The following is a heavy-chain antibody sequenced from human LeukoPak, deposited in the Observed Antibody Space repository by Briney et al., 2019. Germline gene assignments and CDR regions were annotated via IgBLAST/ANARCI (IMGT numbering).Heavy chain of an antibody. Sequence: ASVKVSCKAFGYTFTSNYMHWVRQAPGQGPEWMGVISPSGGSTTYAQKFQGRVTLTRDMSTSTDYLELSSLRSEDTAVYYCARDDSVGDIAWWFDPWGQGTLVTVSS. CDR2: ISPSGGST. CDR3: ARDDSVGDIAWWFDP. CDR1: GYTFTSNY. J-gene: IGHJ5*02. D-gene: IGHD3-16*02. V-gene: IGHV1-46*01.